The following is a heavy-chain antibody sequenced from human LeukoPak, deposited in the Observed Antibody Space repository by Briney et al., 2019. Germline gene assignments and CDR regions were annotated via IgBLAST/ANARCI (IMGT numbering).Heavy chain of an antibody. Sequence: SETLSLTCGVYNGSFNTNYWSWIRQPPGKGLEWIGEINHSGSTNYNPSLKSRVTISVDTSKNQFSLKLSSVTAADTAVYYCARHGGRYYDSSGFIRINWFDPWGQGTLVTVSS. J-gene: IGHJ5*02. CDR2: INHSGST. CDR3: ARHGGRYYDSSGFIRINWFDP. V-gene: IGHV4-34*01. CDR1: NGSFNTNY. D-gene: IGHD3-22*01.